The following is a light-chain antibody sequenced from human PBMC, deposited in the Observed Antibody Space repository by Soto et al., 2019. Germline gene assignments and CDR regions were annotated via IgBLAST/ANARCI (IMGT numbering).Light chain of an antibody. Sequence: QSVLTQPPSVSGAPGQRVTISCTGSSSNIGAGYDVHWYQQLPGTAPKLLTYDNTNRPSGVPDRFSGSKSGTSASLAITGLQAEDEPDYYCQSYDRSLSGSRVFGTGTKVTVL. V-gene: IGLV1-40*01. J-gene: IGLJ1*01. CDR2: DNT. CDR1: SSNIGAGYD. CDR3: QSYDRSLSGSRV.